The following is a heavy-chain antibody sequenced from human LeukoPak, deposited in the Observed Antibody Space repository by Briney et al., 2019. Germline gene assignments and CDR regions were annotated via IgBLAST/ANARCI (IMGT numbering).Heavy chain of an antibody. Sequence: ASVKVSCKASGYTFTSYYMHWVRQAPGQGLEWMGIINPGGGSTTYAQKFQGRVTMTRDTSTSTAYMELSSLRSEDTAVYYCAREADTAMVNPSFGVSGYMDVWGKGTTVTISS. J-gene: IGHJ6*03. CDR2: INPGGGST. CDR1: GYTFTSYY. V-gene: IGHV1-46*01. CDR3: AREADTAMVNPSFGVSGYMDV. D-gene: IGHD5-18*01.